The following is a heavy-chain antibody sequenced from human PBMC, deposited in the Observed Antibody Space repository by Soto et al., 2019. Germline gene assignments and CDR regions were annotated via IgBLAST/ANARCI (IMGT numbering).Heavy chain of an antibody. V-gene: IGHV4-39*01. CDR3: ASIYLCSGYDKGWFSP. CDR2: IYYSGST. Sequence: PSETLSLTCTVSGGSISSSSYYWGWIRQPPGKGLEWIGSIYYSGSTYYNPSLKSRVTISVDTSKNQFSLKLSSVTAADTAVYYCASIYLCSGYDKGWFSPWAQGSLVPVSS. CDR1: GGSISSSSYY. D-gene: IGHD5-12*01. J-gene: IGHJ5*02.